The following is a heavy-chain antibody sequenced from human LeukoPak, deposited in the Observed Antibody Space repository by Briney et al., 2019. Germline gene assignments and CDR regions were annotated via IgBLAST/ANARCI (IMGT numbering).Heavy chain of an antibody. CDR2: INHSGST. J-gene: IGHJ4*02. D-gene: IGHD6-13*01. Sequence: SETLSLTCAVYGGSFSGYYWSWIRHPPGKGLEWIGEINHSGSTNYNPSLKSRVTISVDTSKNQFSLKLSSVTAADTAVYYCAREVGAAVDWGQGTLVTVSS. CDR3: AREVGAAVD. CDR1: GGSFSGYY. V-gene: IGHV4-34*01.